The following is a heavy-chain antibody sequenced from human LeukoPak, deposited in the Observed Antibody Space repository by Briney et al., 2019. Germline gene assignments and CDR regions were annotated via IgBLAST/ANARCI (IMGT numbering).Heavy chain of an antibody. Sequence: PGRSLRLSCAASGFTFSSYGMHWVRQAPGKGLEWVAVIWYDGSNKYYADSVKGRFTISRDNSKNTLYLQMNSLRAEDTAVYYCAKDRGSGWEGIYYYYYGMDVWGQGTTVTVSS. CDR2: IWYDGSNK. V-gene: IGHV3-33*06. CDR3: AKDRGSGWEGIYYYYYGMDV. J-gene: IGHJ6*02. CDR1: GFTFSSYG. D-gene: IGHD6-19*01.